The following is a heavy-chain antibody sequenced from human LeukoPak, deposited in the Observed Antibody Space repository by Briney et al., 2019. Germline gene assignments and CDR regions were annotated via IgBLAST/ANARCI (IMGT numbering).Heavy chain of an antibody. D-gene: IGHD3-3*01. CDR1: GGTFSNYA. Sequence: SVKVSCKASGGTFSNYAISWVRQAPGQGLEWMGGIIPLFSTANYAQRFQGRVTITADESTSTAYMALSSLRSEDTAIYYCARARIPFAVVIPWDYWGQGTLVTVSS. V-gene: IGHV1-69*13. CDR3: ARARIPFAVVIPWDY. CDR2: IIPLFSTA. J-gene: IGHJ4*02.